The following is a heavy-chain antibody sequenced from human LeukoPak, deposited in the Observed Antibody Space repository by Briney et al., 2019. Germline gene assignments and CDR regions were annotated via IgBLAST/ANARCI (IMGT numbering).Heavy chain of an antibody. J-gene: IGHJ4*02. V-gene: IGHV4-59*01. Sequence: PSETLSLTCTVSGGSISSYYWSWIRQPPGKGLEWIGYIYYNGGTNYDPSLRSRVTISVDTSKNHFSLRLSSVTAADTAMYYCARAGGVDTAMDANFDYWGQGTLVTVSS. D-gene: IGHD5-18*01. CDR1: GGSISSYY. CDR2: IYYNGGT. CDR3: ARAGGVDTAMDANFDY.